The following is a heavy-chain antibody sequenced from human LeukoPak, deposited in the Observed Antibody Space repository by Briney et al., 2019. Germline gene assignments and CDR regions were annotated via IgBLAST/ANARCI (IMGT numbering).Heavy chain of an antibody. Sequence: GGSLRLSCAASGFTFSSYSMNWVRQAPGKGLEWVSSISSSSSYIYYADSVKGRFTISRDNAKNSLYLQMNSLRAEDTAVYYCARDEAEYYYGSGGTDYWGQGTLVTVSS. D-gene: IGHD3-10*01. CDR3: ARDEAEYYYGSGGTDY. J-gene: IGHJ4*02. CDR1: GFTFSSYS. V-gene: IGHV3-21*01. CDR2: ISSSSSYI.